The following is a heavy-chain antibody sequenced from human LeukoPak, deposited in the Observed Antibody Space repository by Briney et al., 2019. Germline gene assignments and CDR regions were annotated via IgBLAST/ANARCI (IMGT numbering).Heavy chain of an antibody. CDR3: AWSLIYSFDF. J-gene: IGHJ4*02. CDR2: IYYDGTI. Sequence: SETLSLTYAVSGVSITNPSYYWGWIRQPPGKGLEWIGTIYYDGTIYYNPSLKSRVTISVDKSKNQISLKLSSVSAADTVVYYCAWSLIYSFDFWGQGTLVTVSS. D-gene: IGHD1-26*01. V-gene: IGHV4-39*01. CDR1: GVSITNPSYY.